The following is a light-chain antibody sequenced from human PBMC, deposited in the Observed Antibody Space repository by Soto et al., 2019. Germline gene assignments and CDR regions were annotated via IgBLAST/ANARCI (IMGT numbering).Light chain of an antibody. CDR3: SSYTSSSTYVL. Sequence: QSALTQPASVSGSPGQSITISCTGTSSDVGVYNYVSWYQQHPDKASKLLIYDVSNRPSGVSNRFSGSKSGNTASLTISGLQAEDEADYYCSSYTSSSTYVLFGGGTKLTVL. V-gene: IGLV2-14*03. CDR2: DVS. J-gene: IGLJ2*01. CDR1: SSDVGVYNY.